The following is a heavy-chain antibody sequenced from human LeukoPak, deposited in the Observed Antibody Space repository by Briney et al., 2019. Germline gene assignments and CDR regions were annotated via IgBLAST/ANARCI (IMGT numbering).Heavy chain of an antibody. D-gene: IGHD1-26*01. CDR1: GYTFTGYY. V-gene: IGHV1-2*02. CDR3: ARDGNSGSYQAAFDI. Sequence: ASVKVSCKASGYTFTGYYMRWVRQAPGQGLEWMGWINPNSGGTNYAQKFQGRVTMTRDTSISTAYMELSRLRSDDTAVYYCARDGNSGSYQAAFDIWGQGTMVTVS. CDR2: INPNSGGT. J-gene: IGHJ3*02.